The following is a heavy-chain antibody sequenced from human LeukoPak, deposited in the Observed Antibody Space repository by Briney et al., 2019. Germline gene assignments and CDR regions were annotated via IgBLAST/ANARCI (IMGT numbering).Heavy chain of an antibody. Sequence: SETLSLTCTVSGGSISSGGYYWRWIRQHPGRGLEWIGYIYYSGSTYYNPSLKSRVTISVDTSKNQFSLNLTSVTTADTAVYYCARVSCSSTSCPRRDALDVWGQGTMVTVSS. J-gene: IGHJ3*01. CDR2: IYYSGST. CDR3: ARVSCSSTSCPRRDALDV. V-gene: IGHV4-31*03. CDR1: GGSISSGGYY. D-gene: IGHD2-2*01.